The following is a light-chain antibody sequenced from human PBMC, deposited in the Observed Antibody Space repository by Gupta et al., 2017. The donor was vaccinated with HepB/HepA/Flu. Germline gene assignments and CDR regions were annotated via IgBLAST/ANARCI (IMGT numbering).Light chain of an antibody. Sequence: ETVLTQSPVTLSLSPGERATLSCRASQSVNQYLAWYQQKPGQAPRVLIYDASNRATGIPARFSGSGFGTDFTLTISSLEPEDFAVYYCQQRYSWPPVTFGQGTRLEIK. J-gene: IGKJ5*01. CDR3: QQRYSWPPVT. V-gene: IGKV3-11*01. CDR2: DAS. CDR1: QSVNQY.